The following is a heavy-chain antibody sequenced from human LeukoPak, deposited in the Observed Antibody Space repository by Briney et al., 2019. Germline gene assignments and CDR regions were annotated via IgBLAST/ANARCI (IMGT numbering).Heavy chain of an antibody. V-gene: IGHV4-39*01. D-gene: IGHD3-22*01. J-gene: IGHJ4*02. CDR1: GGSISSSSYY. CDR3: ARAPYYYDSSGYYYFDY. Sequence: SETLSLTCTVSGGSISSSSYYWGWIGQPPGKGLEWIGSIYYSGSTYYNPSPKSRVTISVDTSKNQFSLKLSSVTAADTAVYYCARAPYYYDSSGYYYFDYWGQGTLVTVSS. CDR2: IYYSGST.